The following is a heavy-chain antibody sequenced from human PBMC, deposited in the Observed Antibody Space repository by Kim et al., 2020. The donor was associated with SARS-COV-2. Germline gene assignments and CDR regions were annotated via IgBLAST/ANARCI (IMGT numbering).Heavy chain of an antibody. CDR3: ARAVRDSGYLRYFDY. V-gene: IGHV4-39*01. Sequence: SETLSLTCTVSGGSISGSFYYWGWIRQPPGKGPECVGSISYSGSTHYNPSLASRVTVSVVASKNQFSLKLTSMTAADTAVYFCARAVRDSGYLRYFDYWG. CDR2: ISYSGST. CDR1: GGSISGSFYY. J-gene: IGHJ4*01. D-gene: IGHD3-22*01.